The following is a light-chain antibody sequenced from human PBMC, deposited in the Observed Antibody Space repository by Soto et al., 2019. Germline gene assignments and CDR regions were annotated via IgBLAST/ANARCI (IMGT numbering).Light chain of an antibody. CDR1: QTVRTN. V-gene: IGKV3-15*01. CDR3: QQYQSLWT. J-gene: IGKJ1*01. CDR2: GVS. Sequence: EIEMTQSPATLYVSPGERAALSCRASQTVRTNLAWYQQKPGQTPRLLIYGVSTRATDVPARFSGGGSGTDFTLTISSMQSEDFAVYYCQQYQSLWTLGQGTKVDIK.